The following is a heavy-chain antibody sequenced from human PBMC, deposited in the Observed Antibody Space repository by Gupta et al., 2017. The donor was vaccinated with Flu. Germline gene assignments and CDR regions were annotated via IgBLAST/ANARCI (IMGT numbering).Heavy chain of an antibody. J-gene: IGHJ4*02. CDR2: VSTYNSNR. CDR3: ATAYQAIWNGYSSALDY. Sequence: QVQLVQSGAEMKKPGASVKVSCKASGYAFSTYGISWVRQAPGQGLEWIGWVSTYNSNRFYAQKVQGRLTMTTDTSTSTAYMELKGLRSDDTAVYYCATAYQAIWNGYSSALDYWGQGTLVTVSS. V-gene: IGHV1-18*01. CDR1: GYAFSTYG. D-gene: IGHD3-3*01.